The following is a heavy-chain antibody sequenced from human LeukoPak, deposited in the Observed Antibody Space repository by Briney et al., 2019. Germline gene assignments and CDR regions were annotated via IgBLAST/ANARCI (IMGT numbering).Heavy chain of an antibody. V-gene: IGHV3-23*01. CDR1: GFTFSSYA. D-gene: IGHD4-17*01. Sequence: GGSLRLSCAASGFTFSSYAMSWVRQAPGKGLEWVSAISGSDGSTYYADSVKGRFTISGDNSKNTLYLQMNSLRAEDTAVYYCARRFYGDYGFDYWGQGTLVTVSS. CDR3: ARRFYGDYGFDY. CDR2: ISGSDGST. J-gene: IGHJ4*02.